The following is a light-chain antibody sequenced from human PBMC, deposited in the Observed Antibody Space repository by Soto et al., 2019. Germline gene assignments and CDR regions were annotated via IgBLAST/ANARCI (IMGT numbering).Light chain of an antibody. CDR2: AAS. CDR1: ESIARH. J-gene: IGKJ5*01. V-gene: IGKV1-39*01. CDR3: QQTYSTLSIT. Sequence: DIQMTQSPSSLSASVGDRVTITCRASESIARHLNWYQQKPGRAPNLLIYAASSLQNGVPSRFRGGGAGTDVTLTISNLQPEDFATYYCQQTYSTLSITFGQGTRLEIK.